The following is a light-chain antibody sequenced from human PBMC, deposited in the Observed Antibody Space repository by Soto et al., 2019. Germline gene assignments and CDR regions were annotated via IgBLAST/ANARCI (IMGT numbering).Light chain of an antibody. J-gene: IGKJ3*01. V-gene: IGKV1-9*01. CDR1: QGISSY. CDR2: AAS. CDR3: QQLNNYVFI. Sequence: IQLTQSPSSLSASVGDRVTITCRASQGISSYLAWYQQKPGEAPKLLIYAASTLQSGVPSRFSGSGSGTDFTLTISSLQPEDFATYYCQQLNNYVFIFGPGPKVDIK.